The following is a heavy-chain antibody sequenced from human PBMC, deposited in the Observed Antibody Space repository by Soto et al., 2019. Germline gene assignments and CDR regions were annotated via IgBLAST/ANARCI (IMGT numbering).Heavy chain of an antibody. V-gene: IGHV3-21*01. D-gene: IGHD6-13*01. CDR3: ARDEADSSSWYQSKMLGY. CDR2: ISSSSSYI. Sequence: GGSLRLSCAASGFTFSSYRMNWVRQAPGKGLEWVSSISSSSSYIYYADSVKGRFTISRDNAKNSLYLQMNSLRAEDTAVYYCARDEADSSSWYQSKMLGYWGQGTLVTVSS. J-gene: IGHJ4*02. CDR1: GFTFSSYR.